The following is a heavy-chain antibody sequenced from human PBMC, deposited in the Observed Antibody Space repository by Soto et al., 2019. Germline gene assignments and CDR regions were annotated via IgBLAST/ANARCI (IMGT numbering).Heavy chain of an antibody. V-gene: IGHV1-8*01. Sequence: SLKVSCKASGYTFTSYDINWLRQATGQGLEWMGWMNPNSGNTGYAQKFQGRVTITRDLSTNTICMDLSGLRSEDTAVYYCAASPSFWQNYYYGAMDVWGQGTTVTVSS. J-gene: IGHJ6*02. CDR3: AASPSFWQNYYYGAMDV. CDR1: GYTFTSYD. CDR2: MNPNSGNT.